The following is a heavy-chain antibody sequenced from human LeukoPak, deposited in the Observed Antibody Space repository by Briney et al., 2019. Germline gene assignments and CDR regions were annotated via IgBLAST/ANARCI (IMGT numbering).Heavy chain of an antibody. D-gene: IGHD3-10*01. J-gene: IGHJ3*02. V-gene: IGHV3-9*01. CDR3: AKSWLGELSDAFDI. CDR2: ISWNSGSI. Sequence: GRSLRLSCAASGFTFDDYAMHWVRQAPGKGLEWVSGISWNSGSIGYADSVKGRFTISRDNAKNSLYLQMNSLRAEDTALYYCAKSWLGELSDAFDIWGQGTMVTVSS. CDR1: GFTFDDYA.